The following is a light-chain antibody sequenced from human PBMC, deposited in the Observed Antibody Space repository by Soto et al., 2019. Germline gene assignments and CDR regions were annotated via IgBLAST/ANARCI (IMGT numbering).Light chain of an antibody. CDR2: DAS. CDR3: QQRSNWPLVT. CDR1: QSVSSY. Sequence: EIVLTQSPATLSLSPGERATLSCRASQSVSSYLAWYQQKPGQAPRLLIYDASNRATGIPARFSGSGSGTDFTLTISSLEPEDFAVYYGQQRSNWPLVTFGGGTKVEIK. J-gene: IGKJ4*01. V-gene: IGKV3-11*01.